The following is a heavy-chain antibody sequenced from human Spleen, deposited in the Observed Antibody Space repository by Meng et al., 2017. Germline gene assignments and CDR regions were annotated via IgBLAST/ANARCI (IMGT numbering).Heavy chain of an antibody. V-gene: IGHV4-34*01. J-gene: IGHJ4*02. CDR2: INHSGST. CDR3: ARGPTTMAHDFDY. Sequence: QVELSGWCGGLLKPSETLSLTCVVSGGSFSDYYWSWIRQPPGKGLEWIGEINHSGSTNYNPSLESRATISVDTSQNNLSLKLSSVTAADSAVYYCARGPTTMAHDFDYWGQGTLVTVSS. D-gene: IGHD4-11*01. CDR1: GGSFSDYY.